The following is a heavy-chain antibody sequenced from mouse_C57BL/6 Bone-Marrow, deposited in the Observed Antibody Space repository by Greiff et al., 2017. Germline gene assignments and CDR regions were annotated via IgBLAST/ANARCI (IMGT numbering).Heavy chain of an antibody. CDR1: GYTFTSYW. D-gene: IGHD2-4*01. V-gene: IGHV1-64*01. J-gene: IGHJ1*03. CDR3: ARNGYDYPYWYFDV. CDR2: IHPNSGST. Sequence: VQLQQPGAELVKPGASVKLSCKASGYTFTSYWMHWVKQRPGQGLEWIGMIHPNSGSTNYNEKFKSKATLTVDKSSSTAYMQLSSLTSEDSAVYYCARNGYDYPYWYFDVWDTGTTVTVSS.